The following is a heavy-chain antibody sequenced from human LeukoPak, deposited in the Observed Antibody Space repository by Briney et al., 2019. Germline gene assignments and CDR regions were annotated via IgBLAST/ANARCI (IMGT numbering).Heavy chain of an antibody. J-gene: IGHJ3*01. CDR1: GFPFNDYA. CDR2: ISWNSASI. Sequence: SLRLSCAASGFPFNDYAMYWVRQPPGKGLEWVSGISWNSASIGYADSVKGRFTISRDNAKNSLYLQINSLRAEDMALYFCAKDSVAGSHTFNAFDFWGQGTMVTVSS. D-gene: IGHD6-19*01. V-gene: IGHV3-9*03. CDR3: AKDSVAGSHTFNAFDF.